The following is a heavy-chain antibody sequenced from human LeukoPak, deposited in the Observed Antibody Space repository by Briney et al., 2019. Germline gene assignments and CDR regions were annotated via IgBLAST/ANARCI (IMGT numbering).Heavy chain of an antibody. CDR3: ARDLRARGYSYGYPYYFDY. CDR2: ISAYNGNT. Sequence: ASVKVSCKASGYTFTSYGISWVRQAPGQGLEWMGWISAYNGNTNYAQKLQGRVTMTTDTCTSTAYMELRSLRSDDTAVYYCARDLRARGYSYGYPYYFDYWGQGTLVTVSS. CDR1: GYTFTSYG. J-gene: IGHJ4*02. D-gene: IGHD5-18*01. V-gene: IGHV1-18*01.